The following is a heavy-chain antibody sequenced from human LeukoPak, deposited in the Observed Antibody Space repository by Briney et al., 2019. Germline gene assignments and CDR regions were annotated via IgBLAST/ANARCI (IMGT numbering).Heavy chain of an antibody. J-gene: IGHJ4*02. CDR2: INPNNGGT. D-gene: IGHD3-10*01. V-gene: IGHV1-2*02. CDR1: GYTFTGYY. Sequence: GASVKVSCKASGYTFTGYYMHWVRQAPGQGLEWMGWINPNNGGTNYAQKFQGRVTMTRDTSISTAYMELSRLRSDDTAVYYGARGRLLWFGESKIPYWGQGTLVTLSS. CDR3: ARGRLLWFGESKIPY.